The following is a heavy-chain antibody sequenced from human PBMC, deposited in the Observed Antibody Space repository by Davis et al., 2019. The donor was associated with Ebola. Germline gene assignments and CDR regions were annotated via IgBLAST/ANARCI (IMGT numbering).Heavy chain of an antibody. CDR2: INPSGGGT. CDR1: GYTFTSYY. Sequence: ASVKVSCKASGYTFTSYYMHWVRQAPGQGLEWMGIINPSGGGTSYTQNFQGRVTMTRDTSTRTVYMELSSLRSEDTAVYYCARGPSDYFDSGSYYQYYFDHWGQGTLVTVSS. D-gene: IGHD3-10*01. CDR3: ARGPSDYFDSGSYYQYYFDH. V-gene: IGHV1-46*01. J-gene: IGHJ4*02.